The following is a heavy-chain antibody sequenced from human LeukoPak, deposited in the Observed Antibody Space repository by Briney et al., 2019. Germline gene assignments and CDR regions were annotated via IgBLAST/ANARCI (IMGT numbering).Heavy chain of an antibody. CDR2: ISAYNGNT. D-gene: IGHD3-9*01. CDR3: ARLDDDYDILTGYYYFDY. J-gene: IGHJ4*02. CDR1: GYTFTSYD. Sequence: ASVKVSCKASGYTFTSYDINWVRQATGQGLEWMGWISAYNGNTNYAQKLQGRVTMTTDTSTSTAYMELRSLRSDDTAVYYCARLDDDYDILTGYYYFDYWGQGTLVTVSS. V-gene: IGHV1-18*01.